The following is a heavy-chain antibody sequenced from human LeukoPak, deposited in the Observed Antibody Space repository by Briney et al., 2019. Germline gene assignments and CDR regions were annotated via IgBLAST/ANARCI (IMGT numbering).Heavy chain of an antibody. CDR3: AKDHGRAGLRFLEWLDSWYYRMDV. CDR1: GFTFSGYA. J-gene: IGHJ6*02. D-gene: IGHD3-3*01. V-gene: IGHV3-23*01. Sequence: GGSLRLSCAASGFTFSGYAMSWVRQAPGKGLEWVSAISGSGGSTYYADSVKGRFTISRDNSKNTLYLQMNSLRAEDTAVYYCAKDHGRAGLRFLEWLDSWYYRMDVWGQGTTVTVSS. CDR2: ISGSGGST.